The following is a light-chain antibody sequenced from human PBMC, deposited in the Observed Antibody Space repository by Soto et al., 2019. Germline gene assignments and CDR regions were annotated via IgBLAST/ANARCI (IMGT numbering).Light chain of an antibody. CDR3: QQRSNWPYT. V-gene: IGKV3-11*01. CDR2: DAS. Sequence: EIVLTQSPATLSLSPGERATLFCRASQSVSGSLAWYQQKLGQAPRLLIYDASNRATGIPARFSGSGSGTDFTLTISSLEPEDFAVYYCQQRSNWPYTFGQGTKLEIK. J-gene: IGKJ2*01. CDR1: QSVSGS.